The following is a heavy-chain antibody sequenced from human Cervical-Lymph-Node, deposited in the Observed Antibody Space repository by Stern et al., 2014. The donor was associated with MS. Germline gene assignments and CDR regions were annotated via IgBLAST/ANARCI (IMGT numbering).Heavy chain of an antibody. D-gene: IGHD1-26*01. CDR2: IFSTDEK. J-gene: IGHJ5*02. CDR3: ARSYSGTYLGWFDP. V-gene: IGHV2-26*01. CDR1: GLSLSNPRMG. Sequence: QVPLRESGPVLVKPTETLTLTCSVSGLSLSNPRMGVSWIRPPPGQALEWLAHIFSTDEKSYSTSLESRLTISRGTSKSQVVLTMTNMDPVDTATYYCARSYSGTYLGWFDPWGQGTLVTVSS.